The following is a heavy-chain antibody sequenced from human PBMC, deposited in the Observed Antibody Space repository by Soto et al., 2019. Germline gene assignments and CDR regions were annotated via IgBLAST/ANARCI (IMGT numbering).Heavy chain of an antibody. Sequence: PSETLSLTCTVSGGSISSGGYYWSWIRQHPGKGLEWIGYIYYSGSTYYNPSLKSRVTISVDTSKNQFSLKLSSVTAADTAVYYCARGGGSTPDPYYYGMDVWGPGTTVTVSS. J-gene: IGHJ6*02. D-gene: IGHD1-26*01. CDR2: IYYSGST. V-gene: IGHV4-31*03. CDR1: GGSISSGGYY. CDR3: ARGGGSTPDPYYYGMDV.